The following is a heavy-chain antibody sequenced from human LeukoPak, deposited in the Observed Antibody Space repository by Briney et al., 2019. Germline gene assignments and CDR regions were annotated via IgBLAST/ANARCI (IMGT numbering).Heavy chain of an antibody. Sequence: SETLSLTCTVSGGSISSYYWSWIRQPPGKGLEWIGYIYYSGSTNYNPSLKSRVTISVDTSKNQFSLKLSSVTAADTAVYYCATALRAYYYDSSGYYRNDAFDIWGQGTMVTVS. D-gene: IGHD3-22*01. CDR2: IYYSGST. CDR1: GGSISSYY. CDR3: ATALRAYYYDSSGYYRNDAFDI. V-gene: IGHV4-59*01. J-gene: IGHJ3*02.